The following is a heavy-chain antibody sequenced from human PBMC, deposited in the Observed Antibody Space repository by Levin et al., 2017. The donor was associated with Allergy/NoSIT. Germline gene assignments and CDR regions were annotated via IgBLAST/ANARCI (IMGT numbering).Heavy chain of an antibody. CDR2: MYYSGST. D-gene: IGHD6-13*01. CDR3: ARRLRSTASSSYRDAFDI. J-gene: IGHJ3*02. Sequence: PSETLSLTCTVSGGSISSSSYYWGWIRQPPGKGLEWIGSMYYSGSTYYNPSLRSRVTISVDTSKNQFSLKLSSVTAADTAVYYCARRLRSTASSSYRDAFDIWGQGTMVTVSS. CDR1: GGSISSSSYY. V-gene: IGHV4-39*01.